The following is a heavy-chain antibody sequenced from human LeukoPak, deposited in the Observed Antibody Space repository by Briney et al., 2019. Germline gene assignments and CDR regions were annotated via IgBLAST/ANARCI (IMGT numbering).Heavy chain of an antibody. CDR2: ITASSTTI. V-gene: IGHV3-48*03. CDR1: GFSFSNYE. Sequence: GGSLRLSCAASGFSFSNYEMNWVRQAPGKGLEWISYITASSTTIYYADSVKGRFTISRDNAKNSLYLQMNSLRAEDTAVYYCARDLSDYDILTGYQGLYYYYGMDVWGQGTTVTASS. D-gene: IGHD3-9*01. J-gene: IGHJ6*02. CDR3: ARDLSDYDILTGYQGLYYYYGMDV.